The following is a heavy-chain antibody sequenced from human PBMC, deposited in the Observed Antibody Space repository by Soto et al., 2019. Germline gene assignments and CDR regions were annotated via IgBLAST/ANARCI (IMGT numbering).Heavy chain of an antibody. CDR3: ARASSSSSAADY. CDR2: IYDTESA. D-gene: IGHD6-6*01. V-gene: IGHV4-30-2*01. CDR1: GGSISSGGYS. Sequence: ASETLSLTCAVSGGSISSGGYSWSWIRQPPGKGLEWIGYIYDTESAYYNPSLKSRVSISMDTSENHFAMRLTSVTAADSAVYYCARASSSSSAADYWGQGLQVTV. J-gene: IGHJ4*02.